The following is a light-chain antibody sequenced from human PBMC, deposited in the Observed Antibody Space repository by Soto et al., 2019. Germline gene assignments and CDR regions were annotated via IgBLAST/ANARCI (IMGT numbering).Light chain of an antibody. V-gene: IGKV3-15*01. CDR1: QSVRSN. J-gene: IGKJ1*01. CDR2: GAS. Sequence: EIVMTQSPATLSVSPGERATLSCRASQSVRSNLAWYQQKPGQAPRLLIYGASTRATVIPARFSGSGSGTEFALTFSSLQSEDFAVYYCQQYNNWLGTFGQGTKVEIK. CDR3: QQYNNWLGT.